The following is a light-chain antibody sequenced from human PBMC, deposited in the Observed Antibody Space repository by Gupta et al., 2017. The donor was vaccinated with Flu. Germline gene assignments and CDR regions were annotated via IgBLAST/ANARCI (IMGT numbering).Light chain of an antibody. J-gene: IGKJ4*02. CDR2: GSS. CDR3: QQYVSSFPT. V-gene: IGKV3-20*01. CDR1: QTLPNNY. Sequence: EIIFTQSPDSLSLSPGDRATVSCRASQTLPNNYIAWYQQKPGQAPRLLIDGSSSRAPGISDNFSGSGSGADFTLTIARLGPEDFAVYFCQQYVSSFPTFGGGTRVELK.